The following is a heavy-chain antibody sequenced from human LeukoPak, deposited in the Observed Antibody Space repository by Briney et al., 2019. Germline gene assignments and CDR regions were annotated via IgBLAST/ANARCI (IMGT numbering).Heavy chain of an antibody. CDR2: IRYDGSNE. V-gene: IGHV3-30*02. J-gene: IGHJ4*02. Sequence: GGSLRLSCAASGFTLSDYGIHWVRQAPGKGLEWVASIRYDGSNEYYADSVKGRFTISRDNSKNKVYLQMNGLRSDDTALYYCAKDPIAYMYAGNVYFDYWGQGTLATVSS. CDR3: AKDPIAYMYAGNVYFDY. D-gene: IGHD2-8*01. CDR1: GFTLSDYG.